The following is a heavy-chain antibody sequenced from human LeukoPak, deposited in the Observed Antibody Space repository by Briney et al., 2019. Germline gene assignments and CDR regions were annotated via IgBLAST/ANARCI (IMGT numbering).Heavy chain of an antibody. V-gene: IGHV3-21*01. CDR2: ISNDARFI. D-gene: IGHD6-13*01. CDR3: TTPAAGPRAEYSQY. J-gene: IGHJ1*01. Sequence: GGSLRLSCAASGFTFSYYSVNWVRQAPGKGLEWVSSISNDARFIYYADSLKGRFTVSRDNARNSLYLQMNSLAVEDTAVYYCTTPAAGPRAEYSQYWGQGTLVTVSA. CDR1: GFTFSYYS.